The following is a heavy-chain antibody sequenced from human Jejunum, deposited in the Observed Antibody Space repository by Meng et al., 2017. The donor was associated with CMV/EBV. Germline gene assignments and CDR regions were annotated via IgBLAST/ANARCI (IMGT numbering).Heavy chain of an antibody. Sequence: VPVVESGGSLGKAGGSLRLSCAASGFTFSSYAMNWVRQAPGKGLEWISYLSRTGDIAYADSVKGRFTISRDNAKNSLYLQMNSLRAEDTAVYYCARDDAWAFDYWGQGTLVTVSS. CDR1: GFTFSSYA. V-gene: IGHV3-21*02. D-gene: IGHD2-2*01. J-gene: IGHJ4*02. CDR2: LSRTGDI. CDR3: ARDDAWAFDY.